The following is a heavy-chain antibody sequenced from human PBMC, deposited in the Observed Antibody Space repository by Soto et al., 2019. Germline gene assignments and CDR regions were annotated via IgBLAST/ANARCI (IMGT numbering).Heavy chain of an antibody. CDR2: IWYDGSNK. V-gene: IGHV3-33*01. D-gene: IGHD6-19*01. Sequence: GGSLRLSCAASGFTFSSYGMHWVRQAPGKGLEWVAVIWYDGSNKYYADSVKGRFTISRDNSKNTLYLQMNSLRAEDTAVYYCARGFHKAPAGFRWLVQGGHFDYWGQGTLVTVSS. CDR3: ARGFHKAPAGFRWLVQGGHFDY. J-gene: IGHJ4*02. CDR1: GFTFSSYG.